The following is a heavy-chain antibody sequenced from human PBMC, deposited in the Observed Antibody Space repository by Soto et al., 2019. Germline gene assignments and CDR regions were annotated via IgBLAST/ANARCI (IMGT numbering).Heavy chain of an antibody. Sequence: GGSLRLSCAASGFTFSSYSMNWVRQAPGKGLEWVSYISSSSSTIYYADSVKGRFTISRDNAKNSLYLQMNSLRAEDTAVYYCARDNPTTVTTVPYYYYYMDVWGKGTTVTVSS. CDR2: ISSSSSTI. CDR3: ARDNPTTVTTVPYYYYYMDV. D-gene: IGHD4-4*01. CDR1: GFTFSSYS. J-gene: IGHJ6*03. V-gene: IGHV3-48*01.